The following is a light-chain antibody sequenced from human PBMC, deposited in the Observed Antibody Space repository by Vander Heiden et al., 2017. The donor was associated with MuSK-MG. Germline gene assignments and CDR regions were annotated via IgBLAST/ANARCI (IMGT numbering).Light chain of an antibody. CDR3: RQYYNYPWT. CDR1: QGIRND. CDR2: AAS. Sequence: AIQLPHSPSSLSASVGDRVTITCRASQGIRNDLGWYQQKPGKAPKLLIYAASSLQSGVPSRFSGSGSGTDFTLTISSLQPEDFATYYCRQYYNYPWTFGQGTKVEIK. V-gene: IGKV1-6*01. J-gene: IGKJ1*01.